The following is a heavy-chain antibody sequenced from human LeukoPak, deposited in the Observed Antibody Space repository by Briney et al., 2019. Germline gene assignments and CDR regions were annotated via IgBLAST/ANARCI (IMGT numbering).Heavy chain of an antibody. CDR1: GFTFSIYS. Sequence: PGGSLRLSCTASGFTFSIYSMSWVRQAPGKGLEWVSSISSSSNSTDYADSVKGQFTISRDNAKNSLYLQMNSLRAGGTAVYYCARGPSCTSISCYTTGLFDYWGQGTLVTVSS. CDR3: ARGPSCTSISCYTTGLFDY. V-gene: IGHV3-21*01. CDR2: ISSSSNST. J-gene: IGHJ4*02. D-gene: IGHD2-2*01.